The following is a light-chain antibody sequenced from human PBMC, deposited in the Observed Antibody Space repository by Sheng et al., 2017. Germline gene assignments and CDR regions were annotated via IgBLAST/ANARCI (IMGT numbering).Light chain of an antibody. J-gene: IGLJ3*02. CDR1: RSDVGAHNY. Sequence: SALTQPASVSGSPGQSITISCTGTRSDVGAHNYVSWYQQHPGKAPKLMFYDVSYRPSGVSDRFSGSKSGNTAFLTISGLQSEDEADYYCSSYTTRSTVVFGSGTKLTVL. CDR3: SSYTTRSTVV. V-gene: IGLV2-14*03. CDR2: DVS.